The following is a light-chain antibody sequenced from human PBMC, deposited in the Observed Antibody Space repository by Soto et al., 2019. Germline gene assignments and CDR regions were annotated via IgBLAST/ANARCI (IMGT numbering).Light chain of an antibody. CDR2: GAS. V-gene: IGKV3-15*01. Sequence: EIVMTQSPATLSVSPGERATLSCRASQSVSSNLAWYQQKPGQAPRLLIYGASTRATGIPARFSGSGSGTECTLTIGSLQSEDFAVYYCQQYKNWAPGYTFGQGTKREIK. CDR3: QQYKNWAPGYT. CDR1: QSVSSN. J-gene: IGKJ2*01.